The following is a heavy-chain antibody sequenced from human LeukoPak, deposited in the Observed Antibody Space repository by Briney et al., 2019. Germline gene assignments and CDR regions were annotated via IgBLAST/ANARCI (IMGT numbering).Heavy chain of an antibody. D-gene: IGHD5-24*01. CDR1: XXXXSXXY. Sequence: EXLXLTCTXXXXXXSXXYWXXXRXXXXXXXEWIVYIYYSGSTNYNPSLKSRVTISVDTSKNQFSLKLSSVTAADTAVYYCARDESYKGFQHWGQGTLVTVSS. CDR3: ARDESYKGFQH. CDR2: IYYSGST. J-gene: IGHJ1*01. V-gene: IGHV4-59*01.